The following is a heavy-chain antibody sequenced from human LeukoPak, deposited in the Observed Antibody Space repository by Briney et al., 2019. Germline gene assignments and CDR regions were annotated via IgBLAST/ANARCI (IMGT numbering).Heavy chain of an antibody. D-gene: IGHD1-26*01. CDR2: MYYSGST. Sequence: KPSETLSLTCTVSGGSISKNNYYWGWIRQPPGKGLEWIGSMYYSGSTYYNPSLKSRVTISVDTSKSQFSLNLSSVTAADTAVYYCAREGANTRKCDYWGQGTTVTVSS. V-gene: IGHV4-39*02. CDR1: GGSISKNNYY. J-gene: IGHJ4*03. CDR3: AREGANTRKCDY.